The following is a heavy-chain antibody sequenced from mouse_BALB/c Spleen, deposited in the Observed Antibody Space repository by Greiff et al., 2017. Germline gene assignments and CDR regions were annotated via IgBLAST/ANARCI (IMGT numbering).Heavy chain of an antibody. Sequence: VKLQESGAELARPGASVKMSCKASGYTFTSYTMHWVKQRPGQGLEWIGYINPSSGYTNYNQKFKDKATLTADKSSSTAYMQLSSLTSEDSAVYYCARQGDYRYGDYAMDYWGQGTSVTVSS. CDR2: INPSSGYT. J-gene: IGHJ4*01. V-gene: IGHV1-4*01. D-gene: IGHD2-14*01. CDR1: GYTFTSYT. CDR3: ARQGDYRYGDYAMDY.